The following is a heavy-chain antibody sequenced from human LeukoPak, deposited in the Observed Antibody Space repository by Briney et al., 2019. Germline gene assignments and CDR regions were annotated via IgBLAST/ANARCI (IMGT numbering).Heavy chain of an antibody. Sequence: GGSLRLSCAASGFTFSSYSMNWVRQAPGKGLEWVSSSSSSSSYIYYADSVKGRFTISRDNAKNSLYLQMNSLRAEDTAVYYCARDPGGLRYFDWFPTRYYFDYWGQGTLVTVSS. CDR2: SSSSSSYI. CDR1: GFTFSSYS. V-gene: IGHV3-21*01. CDR3: ARDPGGLRYFDWFPTRYYFDY. D-gene: IGHD3-9*01. J-gene: IGHJ4*02.